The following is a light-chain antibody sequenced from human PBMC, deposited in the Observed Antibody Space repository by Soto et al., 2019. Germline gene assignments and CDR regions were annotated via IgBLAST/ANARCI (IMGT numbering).Light chain of an antibody. Sequence: QSALTQPASVSGSPGQSITISCTGTSSDVGDYNYVSWYQQHTGKAPKLMIYDVSNRPSGVSNRFSGSKSGNTASLTISGLQTEDEADYYCSSYTSSSTLLIFGGGTKVTVL. CDR2: DVS. V-gene: IGLV2-14*03. CDR1: SSDVGDYNY. J-gene: IGLJ2*01. CDR3: SSYTSSSTLLI.